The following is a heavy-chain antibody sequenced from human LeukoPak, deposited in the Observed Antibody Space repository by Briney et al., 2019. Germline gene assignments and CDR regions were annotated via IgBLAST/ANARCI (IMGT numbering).Heavy chain of an antibody. D-gene: IGHD2-2*01. Sequence: PSETLSLSCTVSGGSINNYYWSWVRQPAGEGLEWIGRIYSSGTTNYNPSLKSRVIMSADTSKNQFSLKVTSVTAADTAVYYCARDGGYCTSTNCSYYYYMDVWGKGTTVTVSS. CDR2: IYSSGTT. V-gene: IGHV4-4*07. CDR3: ARDGGYCTSTNCSYYYYMDV. CDR1: GGSINNYY. J-gene: IGHJ6*03.